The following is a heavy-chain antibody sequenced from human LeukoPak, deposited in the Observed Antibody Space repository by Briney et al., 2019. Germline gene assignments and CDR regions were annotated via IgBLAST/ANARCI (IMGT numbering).Heavy chain of an antibody. J-gene: IGHJ4*02. Sequence: ASVKVSCKASGYTFTGYYMHWVRQAPGQGLEWMGWINPNSGGTNYAQKFQGRVTMTRDTSISTAYMELSRLRSDDTAVYYCARAQGLAVAGTFDYWGQGTLVTVSP. CDR1: GYTFTGYY. CDR3: ARAQGLAVAGTFDY. V-gene: IGHV1-2*02. CDR2: INPNSGGT. D-gene: IGHD6-19*01.